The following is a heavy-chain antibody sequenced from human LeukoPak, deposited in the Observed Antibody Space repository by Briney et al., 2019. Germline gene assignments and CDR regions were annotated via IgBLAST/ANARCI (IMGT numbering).Heavy chain of an antibody. CDR3: ASSLARQWLATGVPYYFDY. J-gene: IGHJ4*02. Sequence: SETLSLTCTVSGGSISSYYWSWIRQPPGKGLEWIGYIYYSGSTNYNPSLKSRVTISVDTSKNQFSLKLSSVTAADTAVYYCASSLARQWLATGVPYYFDYWGQGTLVTVSS. CDR2: IYYSGST. D-gene: IGHD6-19*01. V-gene: IGHV4-59*01. CDR1: GGSISSYY.